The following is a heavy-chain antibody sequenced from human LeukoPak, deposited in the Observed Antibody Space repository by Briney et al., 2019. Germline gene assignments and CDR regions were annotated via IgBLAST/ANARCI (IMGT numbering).Heavy chain of an antibody. CDR2: IAHDETNR. CDR3: ARDLTPGAPDYFDS. J-gene: IGHJ4*02. V-gene: IGHV3-30*04. Sequence: GWSLTLSCAPSGFTFGSYAMHWVRQAPGKGLEWVAVIAHDETNRFYADSVRGRFTISRDNSMNTLYLRMNSLRPEDTAVYFCARDLTPGAPDYFDSWGQGTLVTVSS. D-gene: IGHD2-2*01. CDR1: GFTFGSYA.